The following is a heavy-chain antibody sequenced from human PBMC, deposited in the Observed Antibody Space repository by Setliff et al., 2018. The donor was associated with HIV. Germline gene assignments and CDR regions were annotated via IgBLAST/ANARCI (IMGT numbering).Heavy chain of an antibody. J-gene: IGHJ4*02. CDR2: INTNTGDP. V-gene: IGHV7-4-1*02. CDR3: ASGALDSGIYSGPDTYFDY. CDR1: GYTFRNYG. Sequence: ASVKVSCKTSGYTFRNYGINWVRQAPGQGLEWMGWINTNTGDPTYAQGFTGRFVFSLDTSASTAYLQISRLRAEDTAIYYCASGALDSGIYSGPDTYFDYWGRGTLVTVSS. D-gene: IGHD1-26*01.